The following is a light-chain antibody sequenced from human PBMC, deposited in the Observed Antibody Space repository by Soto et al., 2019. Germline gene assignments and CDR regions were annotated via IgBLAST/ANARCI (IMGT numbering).Light chain of an antibody. J-gene: IGKJ4*01. CDR2: GAS. CDR1: QSVSSSY. V-gene: IGKV3-20*01. CDR3: QQYGYLVT. Sequence: EIVLTQSPGTLSLSPGERATLSCRASQSVSSSYLAWYQQKPGRAHRLLIYGASSRATGIPDRFSGSGSGTDFTLTISRLEPEDFAMYYCQQYGYLVTFGGGTKVEIK.